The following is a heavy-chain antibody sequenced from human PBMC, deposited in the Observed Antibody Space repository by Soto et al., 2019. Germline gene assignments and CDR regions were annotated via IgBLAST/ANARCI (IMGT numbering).Heavy chain of an antibody. V-gene: IGHV5-51*01. J-gene: IGHJ6*02. CDR2: IYPGDSDT. CDR3: ARLGGVVPWFYGMDV. Sequence: PXESVNISCNGSGYSFTSYWIGWVRQMPGKGLEWMGIIYPGDSDTRYSPSFQGQVTISADKSISTAYLQWSSLKASDTAMYYCARLGGVVPWFYGMDVWGQGTKVTVYS. CDR1: GYSFTSYW. D-gene: IGHD2-15*01.